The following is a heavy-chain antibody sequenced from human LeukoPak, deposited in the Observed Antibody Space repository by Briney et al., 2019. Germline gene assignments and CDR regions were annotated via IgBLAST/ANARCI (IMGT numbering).Heavy chain of an antibody. CDR2: MKEDGGEI. Sequence: GGSLRLSCAASGFTFSKYWMSWVRQAPGKGLEWVANMKEDGGEINYVDSVRGRFTISRDNAQDSLVLQMDSLRVEDTAVYYCARDRGYSNFDYWGQGTLVTVSS. J-gene: IGHJ4*02. CDR1: GFTFSKYW. V-gene: IGHV3-7*01. D-gene: IGHD4-11*01. CDR3: ARDRGYSNFDY.